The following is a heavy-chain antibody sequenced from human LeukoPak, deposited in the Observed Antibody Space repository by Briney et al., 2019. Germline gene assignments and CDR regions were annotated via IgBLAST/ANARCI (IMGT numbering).Heavy chain of an antibody. CDR3: ARAHCSSTSCYPRSPYYFDY. CDR2: IIPIFGTA. D-gene: IGHD2-2*01. J-gene: IGHJ4*02. V-gene: IGHV1-69*06. CDR1: GGTFSSYA. Sequence: SVKVSCKASGGTFSSYAISWVRQAPGQGLEWMGRIIPIFGTANYAQKFQGRVTITADKSTSTAYMELSSLRSEDTAVYYCARAHCSSTSCYPRSPYYFDYWGQGTLVTVSS.